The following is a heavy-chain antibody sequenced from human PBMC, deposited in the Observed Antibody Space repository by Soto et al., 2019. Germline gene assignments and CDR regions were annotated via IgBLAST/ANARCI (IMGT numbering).Heavy chain of an antibody. CDR1: GYTFSDFD. D-gene: IGHD3-16*01. Sequence: AHLEQSGAEVKRPGASVTVSCKASGYTFSDFDINWLRQASGQGPEWMGWMNAKSGDTFFAQRFQGKFNMTWDTSLSTAYMEVCSLTSDDTAMYYCARGNPFNYAGFDVWGQGTTVAVSS. CDR3: ARGNPFNYAGFDV. CDR2: MNAKSGDT. V-gene: IGHV1-8*01. J-gene: IGHJ6*02.